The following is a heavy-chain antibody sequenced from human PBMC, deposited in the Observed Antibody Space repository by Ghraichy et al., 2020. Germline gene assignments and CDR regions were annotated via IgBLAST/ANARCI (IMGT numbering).Heavy chain of an antibody. CDR1: GGSFSVYY. V-gene: IGHV4-34*01. J-gene: IGHJ6*03. Sequence: SQTLSLTCAVYGGSFSVYYWSWIRQPPGKGLEWIGEINHSGSTNYNPSLKSRVTISVDTSKNQFSLKLSSVTAADTAVYYCARGRLVRGVSPFGFHYYHYFYMDVWGKGTTVTVSS. CDR2: INHSGST. CDR3: ARGRLVRGVSPFGFHYYHYFYMDV. D-gene: IGHD3-10*01.